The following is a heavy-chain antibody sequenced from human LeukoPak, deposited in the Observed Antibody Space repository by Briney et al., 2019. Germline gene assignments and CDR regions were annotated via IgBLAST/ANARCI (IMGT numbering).Heavy chain of an antibody. J-gene: IGHJ4*02. CDR1: GYSFDTYS. D-gene: IGHD6-19*01. CDR2: IYPGDPDA. Sequence: GESLKISSKGSGYSFDTYSIGWVRQMPGKGLEWMGIIYPGDPDARYSPSFQGQVTLSADKSIDTAFLQWSSLKASDTAMYYCAIQDATLAGPPIDYWGQGTLVTVSS. CDR3: AIQDATLAGPPIDY. V-gene: IGHV5-51*01.